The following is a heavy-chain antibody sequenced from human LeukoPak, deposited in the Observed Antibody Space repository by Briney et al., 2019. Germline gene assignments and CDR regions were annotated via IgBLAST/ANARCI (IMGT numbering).Heavy chain of an antibody. CDR1: GDSISRYY. V-gene: IGHV4-59*01. J-gene: IGHJ6*03. D-gene: IGHD3-9*01. Sequence: SETLSLTCAVSGDSISRYYWSRIRQPPGKGLEYIGYIYSSGATNYSPSLASRVTISLDTSKNHFSLELSAVTAADTAVYYCARGRDDLLRYFYLDVWGKGTTVTVSS. CDR2: IYSSGAT. CDR3: ARGRDDLLRYFYLDV.